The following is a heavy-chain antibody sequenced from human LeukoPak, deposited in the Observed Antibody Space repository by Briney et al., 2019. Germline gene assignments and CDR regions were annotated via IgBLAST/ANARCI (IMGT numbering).Heavy chain of an antibody. CDR2: IYHSGST. V-gene: IGHV4-4*02. CDR3: AREYGGKPQYFDL. J-gene: IGHJ2*01. Sequence: PSGTLSLTCAVSGGSISSSNWWSWVRQPPGKGLEWIGEIYHSGSTSYNPSLKSRVTISVDKSKNQFSLKLSSVTAADTAVYYCAREYGGKPQYFDLWGRGTLVTVSS. CDR1: GGSISSSNW. D-gene: IGHD4-23*01.